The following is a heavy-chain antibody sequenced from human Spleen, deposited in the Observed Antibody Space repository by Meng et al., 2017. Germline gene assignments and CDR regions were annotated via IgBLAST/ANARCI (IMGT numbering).Heavy chain of an antibody. CDR3: ARDDRRYFDWLLYD. CDR2: ITFDGNNK. D-gene: IGHD3-9*01. Sequence: VQLVESGGGLVQPGGSLRLSCAASGFTFSDHDMHWVRQAPGKGLEWVAVITFDGNNKYYADTVKGRFTISRDNSKNTLYLQMNSLRAEDTAVYYCARDDRRYFDWLLYDWGQGTLVTVSS. CDR1: GFTFSDHD. V-gene: IGHV3-30*04. J-gene: IGHJ4*02.